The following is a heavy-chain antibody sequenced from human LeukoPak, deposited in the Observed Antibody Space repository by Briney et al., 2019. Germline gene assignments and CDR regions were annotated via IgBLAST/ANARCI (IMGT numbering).Heavy chain of an antibody. CDR3: AKEKLPSGYSFLTDY. J-gene: IGHJ4*02. V-gene: IGHV3-30*18. CDR1: GFTFNSYG. D-gene: IGHD5-18*01. CDR2: ISYDGPNK. Sequence: GGSLRLSCAASGFTFNSYGMHWVRQAPGKGLEGVAVISYDGPNKYYAASVKGRFTISRDDSKSTLYLQMNGLRPEDTAVYYCAKEKLPSGYSFLTDYWGQGTLVTVSS.